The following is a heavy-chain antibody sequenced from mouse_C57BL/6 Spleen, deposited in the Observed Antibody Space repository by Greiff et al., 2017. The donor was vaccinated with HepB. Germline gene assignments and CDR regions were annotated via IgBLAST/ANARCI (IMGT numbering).Heavy chain of an antibody. Sequence: EVQRVESGGGLVQPGGSLKLSCAASGIDFSSYWMSWVRRAPGKGLEWIGEINPDSSTINYAPSLKDKFIISRDNAKNTLYLQMSKVRSEDTALYYCARRGTEGFDYWGQGTTLTVSS. CDR3: ARRGTEGFDY. CDR2: INPDSSTI. J-gene: IGHJ2*01. V-gene: IGHV4-1*01. D-gene: IGHD2-14*01. CDR1: GIDFSSYW.